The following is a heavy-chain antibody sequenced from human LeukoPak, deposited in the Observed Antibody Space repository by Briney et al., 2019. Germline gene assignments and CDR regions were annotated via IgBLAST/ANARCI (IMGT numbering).Heavy chain of an antibody. CDR2: ISTSCNTI. Sequence: AGSLSLSCAAPGFTFSGYEINWVRQDPGKGLQSVSYISTSCNTIYYADSVKGRFTISRDNAKSSLFLQMNSLRVEDTAVYYCARHPSNCNNGVCYTRWFDPWGQGTLVTVSS. D-gene: IGHD2-8*01. CDR3: ARHPSNCNNGVCYTRWFDP. V-gene: IGHV3-48*03. CDR1: GFTFSGYE. J-gene: IGHJ5*02.